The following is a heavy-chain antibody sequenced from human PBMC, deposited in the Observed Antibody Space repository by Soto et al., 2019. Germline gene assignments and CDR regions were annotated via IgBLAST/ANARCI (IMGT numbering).Heavy chain of an antibody. CDR1: GGTFSSYT. CDR3: ARDQANGIVVVPAASRFDWYFDL. CDR2: IIPILGIA. Sequence: ASVKVSCKASGGTFSSYTISWVRQAPGQGLEWMGRIIPILGIANYAQKFQGRVTITADKSTSTAYMELSSLRSEDTAVYYCARDQANGIVVVPAASRFDWYFDLWGRGTLVTVSS. D-gene: IGHD2-2*01. V-gene: IGHV1-69*04. J-gene: IGHJ2*01.